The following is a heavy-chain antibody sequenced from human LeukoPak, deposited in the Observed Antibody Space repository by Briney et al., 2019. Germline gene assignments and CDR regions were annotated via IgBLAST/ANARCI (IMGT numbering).Heavy chain of an antibody. CDR3: ARVVPYDYVWGSYSRGAFDI. CDR2: MNPNSGNT. D-gene: IGHD3-16*01. V-gene: IGHV1-8*01. CDR1: GYTFTSYD. Sequence: ASVKVSCKASGYTFTSYDINWVRQATGQGLEWMGWMNPNSGNTGYAQKFQGRVTMTRNTSISTAYMELSSLRSEDTAVYYCARVVPYDYVWGSYSRGAFDIWGQGTMVTVSS. J-gene: IGHJ3*02.